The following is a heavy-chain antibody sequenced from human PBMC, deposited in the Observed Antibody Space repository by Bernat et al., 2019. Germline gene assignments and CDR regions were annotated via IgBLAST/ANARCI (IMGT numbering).Heavy chain of an antibody. J-gene: IGHJ5*02. CDR2: IGGTTGNT. D-gene: IGHD2-2*01. CDR1: GFTFRSYT. V-gene: IGHV3-23*01. CDR3: AIGGSSTTWRDP. Sequence: EVQLLESGGGLAQPGGSLRLSCVASGFTFRSYTMSWVRQAPGKGLEWVSSIGGTTGNTYYADSVKGRFAISRDNSKDTLFLQMNSLRAEDTAVYHCAIGGSSTTWRDPWGQGTLVTVSS.